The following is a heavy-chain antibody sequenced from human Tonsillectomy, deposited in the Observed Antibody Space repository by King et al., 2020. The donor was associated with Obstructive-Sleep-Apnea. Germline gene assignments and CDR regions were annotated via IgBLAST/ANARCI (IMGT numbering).Heavy chain of an antibody. CDR3: ARSAYDSSGSLDY. V-gene: IGHV4-59*01. CDR2: IYYSGST. CDR1: GGSISSYY. J-gene: IGHJ4*02. D-gene: IGHD3-22*01. Sequence: VQLQESGPGLVKPSETLSLTCTVSGGSISSYYWSWIRQPPGKGLEWIGYIYYSGSTNYNPSLKSRVTISVDTSKNQFSLKLSSVTAADTAVYYCARSAYDSSGSLDYWGQGTLVTVSS.